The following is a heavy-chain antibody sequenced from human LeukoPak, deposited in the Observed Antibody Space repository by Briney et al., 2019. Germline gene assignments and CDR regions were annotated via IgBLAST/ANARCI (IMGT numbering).Heavy chain of an antibody. V-gene: IGHV1-46*01. CDR2: INPSAGST. CDR3: ARDTVTTTHQSTYYYYMDV. Sequence: ASVKISCKASGYTFTRYYTHWVRQAPGEGLEWMGIINPSAGSTSYAQKFQGRVTMTRDTSTSTVYMELSSLRSEDTAVYYCARDTVTTTHQSTYYYYMDVWGKGTTVTVSS. J-gene: IGHJ6*03. CDR1: GYTFTRYY. D-gene: IGHD4-11*01.